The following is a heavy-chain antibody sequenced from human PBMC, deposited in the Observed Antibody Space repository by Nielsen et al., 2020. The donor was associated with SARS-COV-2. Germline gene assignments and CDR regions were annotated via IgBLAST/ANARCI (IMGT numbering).Heavy chain of an antibody. V-gene: IGHV4-30-4*01. CDR1: GGSISSGDYY. J-gene: IGHJ4*02. CDR3: ARAPTSFGVVITSFDY. CDR2: IYYSGST. D-gene: IGHD3-3*01. Sequence: SETLSLTCTVSGGSISSGDYYWSWIRQPPGKGLEWIGYIYYSGSTYYNPSLKSRVTISVDTSKNQFSLKLSSVTAADTAVYYCARAPTSFGVVITSFDYWGQGTLVTVSS.